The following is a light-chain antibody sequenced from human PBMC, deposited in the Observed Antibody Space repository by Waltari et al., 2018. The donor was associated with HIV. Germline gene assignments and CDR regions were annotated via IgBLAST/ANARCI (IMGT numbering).Light chain of an antibody. Sequence: QSALTQPASVSGSPGQSITISCTGTRRDVGTYHLVSWYQQHAGKAPKVIIYAVSERPSGVSNRLSGSKSGNTASLTISGLQAEDEADYYCCSYAGSSTLLFGGGTKLTVV. CDR2: AVS. J-gene: IGLJ2*01. CDR3: CSYAGSSTLL. CDR1: RRDVGTYHL. V-gene: IGLV2-23*01.